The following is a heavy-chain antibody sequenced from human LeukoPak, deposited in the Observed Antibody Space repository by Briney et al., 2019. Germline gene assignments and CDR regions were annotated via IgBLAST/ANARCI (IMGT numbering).Heavy chain of an antibody. V-gene: IGHV4-59*01. CDR2: IYYSGST. J-gene: IGHJ6*02. D-gene: IGHD4-17*01. CDR1: GGSISSYY. Sequence: ASETLSLTCTVSGGSISSYYWSWIRQPPGKGLEWIGYIYYSGSTNYNPSLKSRVTISVDTSKNQFSLKLSSVTAADTAVYYCARSAYHDYGDSRPYYYGMDVWGQGTTVTVSS. CDR3: ARSAYHDYGDSRPYYYGMDV.